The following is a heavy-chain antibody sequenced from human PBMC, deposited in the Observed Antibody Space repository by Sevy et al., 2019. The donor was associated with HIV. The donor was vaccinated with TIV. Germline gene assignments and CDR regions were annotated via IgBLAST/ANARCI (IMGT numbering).Heavy chain of an antibody. V-gene: IGHV3-53*01. D-gene: IGHD3-22*01. Sequence: GGSLRLSCAATGFDVSSTYMSWVRQGPGKGLEWVSIIYRGENTQYTDSMKGRFTISRDNSKNTLFLQMNSRRAEDTAVYYCAGLSVYYYDSDGYYTTGNAFDIWGQGTMVTVSS. CDR1: GFDVSSTY. CDR3: AGLSVYYYDSDGYYTTGNAFDI. J-gene: IGHJ3*02. CDR2: IYRGENT.